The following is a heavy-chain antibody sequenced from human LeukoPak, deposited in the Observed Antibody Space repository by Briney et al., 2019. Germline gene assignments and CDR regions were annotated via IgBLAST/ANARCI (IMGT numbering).Heavy chain of an antibody. Sequence: SETLSLTCAVYGGSFSGYYWSWIRQPPGKGLEWIGEINHSGSTNYNPSLESRVTISVDTSKNQFSLKLSSVTAADTAVYYCARRGVVITTWVDYWGQGTLVTVSS. V-gene: IGHV4-34*01. D-gene: IGHD3-22*01. CDR1: GGSFSGYY. CDR2: INHSGST. CDR3: ARRGVVITTWVDY. J-gene: IGHJ4*02.